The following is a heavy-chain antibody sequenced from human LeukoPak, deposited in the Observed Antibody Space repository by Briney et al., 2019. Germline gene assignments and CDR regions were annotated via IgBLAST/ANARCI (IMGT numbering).Heavy chain of an antibody. CDR2: ISSSSSYI. Sequence: GGSLRLSCAASGFTFSSYSMNWVRQAPGKGLEWVSSISSSSSYIYYADSVKGRFTISRDNAKNSLYLQMNSLRAEDTAVYYCGRAPPPRILGGGIYNYGGREPRVTVS. J-gene: IGHJ4*02. CDR1: GFTFSSYS. CDR3: GRAPPPRILGGGIYNY. D-gene: IGHD3-16*01. V-gene: IGHV3-21*01.